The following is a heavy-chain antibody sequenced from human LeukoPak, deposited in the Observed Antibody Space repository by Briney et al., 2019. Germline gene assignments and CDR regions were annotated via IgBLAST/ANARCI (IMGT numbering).Heavy chain of an antibody. D-gene: IGHD3-3*01. CDR3: ARAVSIVGLYYFDP. CDR2: IYHTGST. J-gene: IGHJ2*01. Sequence: SETLSLTCAVSGVPISSGGYSWSWLRQPPGQGLEWLGDIYHTGSTDYNPSLKSRLTISQDGSKNQFSLEVTSVTAADTAVYYCARAVSIVGLYYFDPWGRGTLVTVSS. CDR1: GVPISSGGYS. V-gene: IGHV4-30-2*01.